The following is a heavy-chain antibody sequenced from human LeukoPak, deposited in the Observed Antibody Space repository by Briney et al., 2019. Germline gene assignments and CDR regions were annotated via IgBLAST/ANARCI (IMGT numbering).Heavy chain of an antibody. CDR2: IKSKTDGGTT. CDR1: GFTFSNAW. D-gene: IGHD3-3*01. J-gene: IGHJ4*02. CDR3: TTETYYDFWSGYYTQGYFDY. V-gene: IGHV3-15*01. Sequence: PGGSLRLSCAASGFTFSNAWMSWVRQAPGKGLEWVGRIKSKTDGGTTDSAAPVKGRLTISRDDSKTTLYLQMNSLKTEDTAVYYCTTETYYDFWSGYYTQGYFDYWGQGTLVTVSS.